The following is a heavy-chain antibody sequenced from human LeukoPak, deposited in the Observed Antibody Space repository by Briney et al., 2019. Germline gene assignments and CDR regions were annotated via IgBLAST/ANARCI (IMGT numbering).Heavy chain of an antibody. V-gene: IGHV1-46*01. CDR1: GYTFTSYY. CDR3: ARDLGIGRTFLDELEGEAFDI. J-gene: IGHJ3*02. CDR2: INPSGGSI. D-gene: IGHD1-1*01. Sequence: ASVKVSCKASGYTFTSYYMHWVRQAPGQGLEWMGIINPSGGSISYAQKFQGRVTMTRDTSTSTVYMELSSLRSEDTAVYYCARDLGIGRTFLDELEGEAFDIWGQGTMVTVSS.